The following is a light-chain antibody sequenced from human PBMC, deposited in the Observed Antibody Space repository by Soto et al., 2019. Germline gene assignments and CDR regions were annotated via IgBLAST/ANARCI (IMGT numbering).Light chain of an antibody. CDR3: CSYADGSIYF. Sequence: QSALTQPDSVSGSPGQSITISCTGTSRDVGAYDYVSWYLQYPDKAPQLLIYYVDHRPSGVSSRFSGSKSGNTASLTISGLQAEDEGDYYCCSYADGSIYFFGTGTKVTVL. J-gene: IGLJ1*01. CDR2: YVD. V-gene: IGLV2-14*03. CDR1: SRDVGAYDY.